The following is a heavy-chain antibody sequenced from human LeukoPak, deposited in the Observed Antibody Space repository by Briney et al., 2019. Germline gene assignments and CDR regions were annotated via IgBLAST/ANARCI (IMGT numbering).Heavy chain of an antibody. CDR2: ISTYNGHT. CDR3: ARGGRWELPRPYAFDI. Sequence: ASVKVSCKASGYTFTGYYLHWVRQAPGQGVEWRGWISTYNGHTNYAQKLQGRVTMTTDTSTSTPYMELRSLISDDTAVYYCARGGRWELPRPYAFDIWGQGTMVTVSS. D-gene: IGHD1-26*01. J-gene: IGHJ3*02. CDR1: GYTFTGYY. V-gene: IGHV1-18*04.